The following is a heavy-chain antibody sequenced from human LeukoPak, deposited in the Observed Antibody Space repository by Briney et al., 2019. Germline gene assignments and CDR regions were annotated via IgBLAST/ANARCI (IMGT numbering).Heavy chain of an antibody. V-gene: IGHV5-51*01. J-gene: IGHJ4*02. Sequence: GESLKISCKGSGYSFTSYWIRWVRQMPGKGLESMGIIYPDDSDTRHSPSFQGQVTISADKSISTAYLQWSSLKASDTAMYYCARVGADYDILTGYDYWGQGTLVTVSS. CDR3: ARVGADYDILTGYDY. D-gene: IGHD3-9*01. CDR1: GYSFTSYW. CDR2: IYPDDSDT.